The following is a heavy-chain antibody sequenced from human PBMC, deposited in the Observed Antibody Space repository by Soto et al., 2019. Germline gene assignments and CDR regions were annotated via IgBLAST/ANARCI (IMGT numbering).Heavy chain of an antibody. CDR3: ARTYYYDSSGYDYDAFDI. V-gene: IGHV1-69*06. J-gene: IGHJ3*02. Sequence: ASVKVSCKASGGTFSSYAISWARQAPGQGLEWMGGIIPIFGTANYAQKFQGRVTITADKSTSTAYMELSSLRSEDTAVYYCARTYYYDSSGYDYDAFDIWGQGTMVTVSS. CDR1: GGTFSSYA. CDR2: IIPIFGTA. D-gene: IGHD3-22*01.